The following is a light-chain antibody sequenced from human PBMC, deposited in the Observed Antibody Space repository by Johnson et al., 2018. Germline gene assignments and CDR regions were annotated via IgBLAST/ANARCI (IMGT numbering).Light chain of an antibody. V-gene: IGLV1-51*02. CDR3: GTWDSSLSDGNG. CDR1: SSNIGNNY. Sequence: QSVLTQPPSVSAAPGQKVTISCSGSSSNIGNNYVSWYQQLPGTAPKLLIYENNKRPSGIPDRFSGSKSGTSATLGITVLQTGDEADYYCGTWDSSLSDGNGFGTGTKATVL. J-gene: IGLJ1*01. CDR2: ENN.